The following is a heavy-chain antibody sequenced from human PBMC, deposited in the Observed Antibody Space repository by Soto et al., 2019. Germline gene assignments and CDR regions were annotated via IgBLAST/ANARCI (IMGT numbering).Heavy chain of an antibody. J-gene: IGHJ5*02. D-gene: IGHD3-22*01. CDR3: EKEKSLVVTFGDNWFDP. CDR1: GFTFSSYA. V-gene: IGHV3-23*01. Sequence: GWSLRLSCAASGFTFSSYAMSWVRQAPGKGLEWVSAISGSGGSTYYADSVKGRFTISRDNSKNTLYLQMNSLRAEDTAVYYCEKEKSLVVTFGDNWFDPWGQGTLVTVSS. CDR2: ISGSGGST.